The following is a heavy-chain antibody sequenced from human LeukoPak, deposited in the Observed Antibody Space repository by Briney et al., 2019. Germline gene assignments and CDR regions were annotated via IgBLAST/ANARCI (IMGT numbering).Heavy chain of an antibody. CDR3: ARTYYDISGYFPNYFDY. CDR2: IYYSGST. V-gene: IGHV4-59*01. D-gene: IGHD3-22*01. Sequence: SETLSLTCTVSGGSISTYYWSWIRQPPGKGLEWIGYIYYSGSTNYNPSLKSRVTISVDTSTNQFSLELSSVTAADTAVYYCARTYYDISGYFPNYFDYWGPGTLVTVSS. J-gene: IGHJ4*02. CDR1: GGSISTYY.